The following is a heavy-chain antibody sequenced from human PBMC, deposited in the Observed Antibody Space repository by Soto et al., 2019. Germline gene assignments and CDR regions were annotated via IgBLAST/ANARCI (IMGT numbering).Heavy chain of an antibody. CDR3: ARGDGYHFDY. Sequence: QTLSLTCAISGDRVSSISAAWNWIRQSPSIGREWLGRTYYRSKWDNDYSISVKSRITINPDTSKNHFSLQMNSVTPEDTAVYYCARGDGYHFDYWGQGTMVTVS. D-gene: IGHD5-12*01. CDR1: GDRVSSISAA. V-gene: IGHV6-1*01. J-gene: IGHJ4*02. CDR2: TYYRSKWDN.